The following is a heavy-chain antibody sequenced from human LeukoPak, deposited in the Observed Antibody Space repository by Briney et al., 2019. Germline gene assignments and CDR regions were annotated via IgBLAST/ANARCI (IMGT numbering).Heavy chain of an antibody. V-gene: IGHV3-23*01. CDR3: AKGYYDYVWGSYYFDY. CDR2: ISGSGGST. D-gene: IGHD3-16*01. CDR1: GFTFSNYW. Sequence: GGSLRLSCAASGFTFSNYWMNWVRQAPGKGLEWVSAISGSGGSTYYADSVKGRFTISRDNSRDTLYLQMNSLRAEDTAVNYCAKGYYDYVWGSYYFDYWGQGTLVTVSS. J-gene: IGHJ4*02.